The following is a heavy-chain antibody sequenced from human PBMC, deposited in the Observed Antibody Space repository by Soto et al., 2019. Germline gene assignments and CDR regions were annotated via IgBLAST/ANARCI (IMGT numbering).Heavy chain of an antibody. J-gene: IGHJ6*02. V-gene: IGHV1-18*01. CDR3: AIDQIAAANRYYYGMDV. CDR2: ISDYNGNT. Sequence: QVQLVQSGAEVTKPGASVKVSCKASGYTFTSYGISWVRQAPGQGLEWMGWISDYNGNTNYAQKLQGRVTMTTDTSTSTAYMELRSLRSDDTAVYYCAIDQIAAANRYYYGMDVWGQGTTVTVSS. CDR1: GYTFTSYG. D-gene: IGHD6-13*01.